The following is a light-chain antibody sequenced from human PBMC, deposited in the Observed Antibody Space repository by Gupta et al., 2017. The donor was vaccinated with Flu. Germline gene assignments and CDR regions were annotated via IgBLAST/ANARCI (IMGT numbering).Light chain of an antibody. J-gene: IGLJ2*01. CDR3: NSRASTNTHQSV. Sequence: QTVIITCEADSLISNYASGYQHQPGPAHVLVIYAKDVRTSGIPVRFSCSSSGTADSFTLTVSEAEDEADDDCNSRASTNTHQSVFGGGTKLTVL. CDR1: SLISNY. CDR2: AKD. V-gene: IGLV3-19*01.